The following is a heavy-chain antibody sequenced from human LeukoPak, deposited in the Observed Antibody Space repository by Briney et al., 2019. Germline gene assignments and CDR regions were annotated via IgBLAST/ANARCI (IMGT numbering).Heavy chain of an antibody. D-gene: IGHD3-22*01. J-gene: IGHJ4*02. CDR3: ASPDYYDSSGYSPGVGY. CDR1: GYSFTNYW. V-gene: IGHV5-51*01. CDR2: IYPGDSYT. Sequence: GESLKISFKGSGYSFTNYWIGWVRRMPGKGVEWMGIIYPGDSYTTYRPSFQAQVTISADKSIRTAYLQWSSLKASDTAMYYCASPDYYDSSGYSPGVGYWGQGTLVTVSS.